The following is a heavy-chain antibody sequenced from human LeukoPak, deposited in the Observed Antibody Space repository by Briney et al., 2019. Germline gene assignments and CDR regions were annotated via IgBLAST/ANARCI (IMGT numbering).Heavy chain of an antibody. Sequence: PGGSLRLSCAASGFTFSSYAMSWVRQAPGKGLEWVSAISGSTGTTYYADSVKGRFTISRDNSKNTLYLQMNSLRAEDTAVYYCARSSSNYHYWGQGTLVTVSS. CDR2: ISGSTGTT. CDR3: ARSSSNYHY. D-gene: IGHD4-11*01. V-gene: IGHV3-23*01. J-gene: IGHJ4*02. CDR1: GFTFSSYA.